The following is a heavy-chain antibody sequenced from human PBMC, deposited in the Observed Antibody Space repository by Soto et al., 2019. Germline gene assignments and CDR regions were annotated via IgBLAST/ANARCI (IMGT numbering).Heavy chain of an antibody. V-gene: IGHV5-51*01. CDR2: IYPGDADT. CDR1: GYSFTSYW. D-gene: IGHD6-19*01. J-gene: IGHJ4*02. Sequence: XESLKLSCKGCGYSFTSYWLGWVRQMPGKGLEWMGIIYPGDADTRYSPSFQGRVTISADKSISTAYLQGSSLKAADTAMYYCARRERAGACMFDYWGQGNRVTVSS. CDR3: ARRERAGACMFDY.